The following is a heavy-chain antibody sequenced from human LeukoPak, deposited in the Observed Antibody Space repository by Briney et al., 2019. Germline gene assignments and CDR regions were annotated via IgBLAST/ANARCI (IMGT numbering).Heavy chain of an antibody. D-gene: IGHD5-24*01. CDR3: AMVGDGYNPGKYYFDY. Sequence: SVKVSCKASGGTFSSYAISWVRQAPGQGLEWMGGIIPIFGTANYAQKFQGRVTITTDESTSTAYMELSSLRSEDTAVYYCAMVGDGYNPGKYYFDYWGQGTLVTVSS. CDR1: GGTFSSYA. V-gene: IGHV1-69*05. CDR2: IIPIFGTA. J-gene: IGHJ4*02.